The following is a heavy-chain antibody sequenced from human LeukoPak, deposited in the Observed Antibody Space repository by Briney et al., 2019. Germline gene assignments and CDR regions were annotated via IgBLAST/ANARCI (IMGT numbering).Heavy chain of an antibody. CDR2: ISYSGST. J-gene: IGHJ4*02. CDR3: ARHRRGSYYDY. Sequence: PSETLSLTCTVSGGSINSNTYYWGWIRQPPGKGLEWTGTISYSGSTYYNPSLKSRVTISVGTSKNQFSLRLNSVTAADTAVYYCARHRRGSYYDYWGQGTLVTVSS. V-gene: IGHV4-39*01. CDR1: GGSINSNTYY. D-gene: IGHD1-26*01.